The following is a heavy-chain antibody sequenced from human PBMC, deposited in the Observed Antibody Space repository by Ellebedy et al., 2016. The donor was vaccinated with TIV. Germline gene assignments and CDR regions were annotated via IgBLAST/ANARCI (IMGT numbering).Heavy chain of an antibody. J-gene: IGHJ5*02. CDR2: IYYSDYT. CDR1: GGSISSSSSY. Sequence: SETLSLXCTVSGGSISSSSSYWGWIRQPPGKGLEWIGSIYYSDYTFYNPSLKSRVTISVDTSKNQFSLKLSSVTAADTALYYCASPTLAVAGTENWFDPWGQGTLVTVSS. D-gene: IGHD6-19*01. CDR3: ASPTLAVAGTENWFDP. V-gene: IGHV4-39*07.